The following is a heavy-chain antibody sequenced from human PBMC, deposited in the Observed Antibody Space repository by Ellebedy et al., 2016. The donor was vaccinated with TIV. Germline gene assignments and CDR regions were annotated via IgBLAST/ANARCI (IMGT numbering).Heavy chain of an antibody. CDR3: AAPTQLERRLGYYYGMDV. CDR1: GFTFTSSA. V-gene: IGHV1-58*01. D-gene: IGHD1-1*01. J-gene: IGHJ6*02. CDR2: IVVGSGNT. Sequence: SVKVSCXASGFTFTSSAVQWVRQARGQRLEWIGWIVVGSGNTNYAQKFQERVTITKDMSTSTAYMELSSLRSEDTAVYYRAAPTQLERRLGYYYGMDVWGQGTTVTVSS.